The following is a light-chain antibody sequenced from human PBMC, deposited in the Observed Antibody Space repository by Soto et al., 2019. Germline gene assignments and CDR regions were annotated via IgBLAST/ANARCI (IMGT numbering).Light chain of an antibody. Sequence: DIQMTQSPTTLSASVGDRVTITCRASHSLIKWLAWYQQKPGKAPRLLIYEASSLQSGVPSRFSGSGSGTRFTLTISSLQPEDFATYYCQQLNSFPRTFGQGTKVDIK. CDR1: HSLIKW. CDR3: QQLNSFPRT. V-gene: IGKV1-5*03. CDR2: EAS. J-gene: IGKJ1*01.